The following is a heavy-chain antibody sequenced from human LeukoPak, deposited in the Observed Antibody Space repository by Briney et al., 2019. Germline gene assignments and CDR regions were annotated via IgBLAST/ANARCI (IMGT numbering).Heavy chain of an antibody. D-gene: IGHD6-19*01. V-gene: IGHV3-30*09. Sequence: PGRSLRLSCAASGFTFSNFAMNWVRQAPGKGLEWVALISYDGSIKSYADSVKGRFAVSRDNSKNTLYLQMNSLRPEDTAFYYCAKSYDNGWYVCDYWGQGTLVTVSS. CDR2: ISYDGSIK. CDR3: AKSYDNGWYVCDY. CDR1: GFTFSNFA. J-gene: IGHJ4*02.